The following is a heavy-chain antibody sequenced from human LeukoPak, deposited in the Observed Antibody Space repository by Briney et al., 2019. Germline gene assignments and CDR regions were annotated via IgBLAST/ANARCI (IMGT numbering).Heavy chain of an antibody. CDR3: ARAAVDSSGWYGDYYYYGMDV. Sequence: PGGSLRLSCAASGFTFSSYGMHWVRQAPGKGLEWVAVIWYDGSNKYYADSVKGRFTISRDNSKNTLYLQMNSLRAEDTAVYYCARAAVDSSGWYGDYYYYGMDVWGQGTTVTVSS. V-gene: IGHV3-33*08. J-gene: IGHJ6*02. D-gene: IGHD6-19*01. CDR2: IWYDGSNK. CDR1: GFTFSSYG.